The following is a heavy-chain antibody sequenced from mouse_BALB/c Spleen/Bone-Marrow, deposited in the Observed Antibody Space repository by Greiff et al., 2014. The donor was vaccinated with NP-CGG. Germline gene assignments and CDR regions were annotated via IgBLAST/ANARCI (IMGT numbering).Heavy chain of an antibody. Sequence: VQLQQSGAELVKPGASVKLSCTASGFNIKDTYMHWVKQRPEQGLERIGRIDPANGNTKYDPKFQGKATITADTSSNTAYLQLSSLTSEDTAVYYCARYNYGSSQFAYWGQGTLVTVSA. CDR2: IDPANGNT. D-gene: IGHD1-1*01. J-gene: IGHJ3*01. V-gene: IGHV14-3*02. CDR3: ARYNYGSSQFAY. CDR1: GFNIKDTY.